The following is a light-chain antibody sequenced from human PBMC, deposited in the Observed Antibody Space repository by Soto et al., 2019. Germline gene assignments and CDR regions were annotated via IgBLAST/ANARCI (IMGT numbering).Light chain of an antibody. Sequence: QSALTQPASVSGSPGQSITISCTGPSSDVGSFGLVSWYQHHPGKAPKLMIYEGSQRPSGVSNRFSGSKSGNTASLTISGLQAEDEADYYCSSYAGAVVFGGGTKVTVL. V-gene: IGLV2-23*01. CDR2: EGS. J-gene: IGLJ2*01. CDR1: SSDVGSFGL. CDR3: SSYAGAVV.